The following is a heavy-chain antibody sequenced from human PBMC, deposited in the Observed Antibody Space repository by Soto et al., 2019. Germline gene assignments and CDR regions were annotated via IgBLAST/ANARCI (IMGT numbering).Heavy chain of an antibody. CDR2: MNPNSGNT. J-gene: IGHJ6*03. CDR3: ASATPLAARPMDYYYYMDV. V-gene: IGHV1-8*01. D-gene: IGHD6-6*01. Sequence: QVQLVQSGAEVKKPGASVKVSCKASGYTFTSYDINWVRQATGQGLEWMGWMNPNSGNTGYAQKFQGRVTMTRNTSISTAYMELSSLRSEDTAVYYCASATPLAARPMDYYYYMDVWGKGTPVTVSS. CDR1: GYTFTSYD.